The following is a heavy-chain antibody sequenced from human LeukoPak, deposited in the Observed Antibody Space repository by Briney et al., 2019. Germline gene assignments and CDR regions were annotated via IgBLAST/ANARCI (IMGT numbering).Heavy chain of an antibody. Sequence: HSGGSLRLSCAASGFTFSSYAMSWVRQAPGKGLGWVSGISGSDGSTNYADSVKGRFTISRENSKNTLYLQMNSLRAEDTAVYYCAKDSAKKYDDYWGQGTLVTVSS. CDR1: GFTFSSYA. J-gene: IGHJ4*02. CDR2: ISGSDGST. CDR3: AKDSAKKYDDY. V-gene: IGHV3-23*01. D-gene: IGHD2/OR15-2a*01.